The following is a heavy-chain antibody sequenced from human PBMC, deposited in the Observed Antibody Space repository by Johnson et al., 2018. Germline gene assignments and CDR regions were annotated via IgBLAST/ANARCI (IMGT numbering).Heavy chain of an antibody. J-gene: IGHJ6*02. CDR2: VFHSGTT. Sequence: QVQLQESGPGLVKASETLSLTCSVSGGSIDRSYWNLIRQSPRRGLEWIGSVFHSGTTSFNPSLSGRVTMSVDTSKNEFSLKLTSVTVADTAIYYWARSAVPGYYFYGLDVWGQGTTVAVSS. V-gene: IGHV4-59*01. D-gene: IGHD4-17*01. CDR3: ARSAVPGYYFYGLDV. CDR1: GGSIDRSY.